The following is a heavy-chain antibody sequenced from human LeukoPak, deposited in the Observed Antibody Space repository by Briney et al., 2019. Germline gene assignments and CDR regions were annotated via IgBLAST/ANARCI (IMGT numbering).Heavy chain of an antibody. CDR3: ARVPFLGGPDFLDY. J-gene: IGHJ4*02. D-gene: IGHD1-26*01. Sequence: GRSLRLSCTVSGFPFTDYVIHWVRQAPGKGLEWVAVTSADESIKSYSDSVRGRFTISRDNFKNILYLQMDSLGLDDTAVYFCARVPFLGGPDFLDYWGRGTLVTVSS. CDR1: GFPFTDYV. V-gene: IGHV3-30*03. CDR2: TSADESIK.